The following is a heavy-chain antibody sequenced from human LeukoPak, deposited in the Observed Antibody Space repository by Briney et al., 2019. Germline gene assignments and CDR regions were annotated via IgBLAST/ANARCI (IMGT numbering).Heavy chain of an antibody. CDR1: GGTFSSYT. CDR3: ARVDCSGGSCLFDP. V-gene: IGHV1-69*02. CDR2: ITPILGIA. D-gene: IGHD2-15*01. Sequence: SVKVSCKASGGTFSSYTISWVRQAPGQGLEWMGRITPILGIANYAQKFQGRVTITADKSTSTAYMELSSLRSEDTAVYYCARVDCSGGSCLFDPWGQGTLVTVSS. J-gene: IGHJ5*02.